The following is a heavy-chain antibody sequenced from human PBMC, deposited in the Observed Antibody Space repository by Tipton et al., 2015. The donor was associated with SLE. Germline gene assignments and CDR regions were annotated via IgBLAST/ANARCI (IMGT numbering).Heavy chain of an antibody. CDR1: GFTFSSYA. J-gene: IGHJ4*02. Sequence: GSLRLSCAASGFTFSSYAMSWVRQAPGKGLEWVSVIYSGGTSTYYADSVKGRFTISRDNSKNTLYLQMNSLRAEDTAVYYCAAGIAVAGREFDYWGQGTLVTVSS. V-gene: IGHV3-23*03. D-gene: IGHD6-19*01. CDR2: IYSGGTST. CDR3: AAGIAVAGREFDY.